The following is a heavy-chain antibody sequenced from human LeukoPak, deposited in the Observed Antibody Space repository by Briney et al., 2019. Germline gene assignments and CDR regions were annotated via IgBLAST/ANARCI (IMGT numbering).Heavy chain of an antibody. D-gene: IGHD3-22*01. J-gene: IGHJ4*02. CDR1: GYTFTSYD. Sequence: ASVKVSCKASGYTFTSYDINWVRQAPGQGLEWMGWINPNSGGTNYAQKFQGRVTMTRDTSISTAYMELSRLRSDDTAVYYCAREGLDSSGYYFDYWGQGTLVTVSS. V-gene: IGHV1-2*02. CDR3: AREGLDSSGYYFDY. CDR2: INPNSGGT.